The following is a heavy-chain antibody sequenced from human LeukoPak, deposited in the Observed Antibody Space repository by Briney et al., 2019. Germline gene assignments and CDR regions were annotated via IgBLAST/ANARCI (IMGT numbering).Heavy chain of an antibody. CDR1: GYSFTSYW. Sequence: GESLKISCKGSGYSFTSYWIGWVRQMPGKGLEWMGIIYPGDSDTRYSPSFQGQVTISADKSISTAYLQWSSLKASDTAMYYCARVAMGGILTGYYLDYWGQGTLVTVSS. CDR3: ARVAMGGILTGYYLDY. J-gene: IGHJ4*02. V-gene: IGHV5-51*01. CDR2: IYPGDSDT. D-gene: IGHD3-9*01.